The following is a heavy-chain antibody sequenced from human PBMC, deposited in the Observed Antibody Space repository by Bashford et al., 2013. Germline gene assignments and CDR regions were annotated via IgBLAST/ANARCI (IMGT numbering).Heavy chain of an antibody. CDR3: ARLPPNLXQQPVFLY. D-gene: IGHD6-13*01. J-gene: IGHJ4*02. CDR1: GGTFSSYA. V-gene: IGHV1-69*13. Sequence: SVKVSCKASGGTFSSYAISWVRQAPGQGLEWMGGIIPIFGTANYAQKFQGRVTITADESTSTAYMELSSLRSEDTAVYYCARLPPNLXQQPVFLYWGQGTLVHRLL. CDR2: IIPIFGTA.